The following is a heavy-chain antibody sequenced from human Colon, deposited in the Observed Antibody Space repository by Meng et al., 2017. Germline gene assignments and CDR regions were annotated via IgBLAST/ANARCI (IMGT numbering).Heavy chain of an antibody. CDR3: ARGLKGSLEF. J-gene: IGHJ4*02. Sequence: QLQLQVPAPGVWTPSPTLSLLCAVSGDSNTRGGYHWSWVRQRPGRGLEWVGHIYYGGSAFYNPALRSRLTMSTDRSANQFSLRVTSVTAADTDTYFCARGLKGSLEFWGQGALVTVSS. D-gene: IGHD3-10*01. CDR2: IYYGGSA. V-gene: IGHV4-31*11. CDR1: GDSNTRGGYH.